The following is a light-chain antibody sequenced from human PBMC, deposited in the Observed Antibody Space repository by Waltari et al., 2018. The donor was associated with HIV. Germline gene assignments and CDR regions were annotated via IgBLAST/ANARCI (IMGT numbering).Light chain of an antibody. CDR2: KNN. CDR1: RSNIGSNF. J-gene: IGLJ2*01. V-gene: IGLV1-47*01. CDR3: AAWDDSLTGHVV. Sequence: QSVLTQPPSASGTPGQRVTISCSGTRSNIGSNFVFWYQQLPGAAPKLLIYKNNKRWSGFPDRFSASKSGTSASLAISGLRSEDGADYYCAAWDDSLTGHVVFGGGTKLTVL.